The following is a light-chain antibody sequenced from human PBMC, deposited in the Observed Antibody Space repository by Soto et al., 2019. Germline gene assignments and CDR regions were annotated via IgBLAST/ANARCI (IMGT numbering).Light chain of an antibody. Sequence: QAVVTQPPSASGSPGQSVTISCTGTSSDVGSYNYVSWYQQHPGKAPKLMISEVSKRPSGVPDRFSGSKSGNTASLTVSGLQAEDETDYYCSSYAGSNTWVFGGGTKLTVL. CDR1: SSDVGSYNY. V-gene: IGLV2-8*01. CDR2: EVS. J-gene: IGLJ3*02. CDR3: SSYAGSNTWV.